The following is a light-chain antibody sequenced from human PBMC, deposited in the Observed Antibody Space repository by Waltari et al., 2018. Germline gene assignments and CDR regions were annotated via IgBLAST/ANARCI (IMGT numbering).Light chain of an antibody. CDR3: RHHVRLPAT. J-gene: IGKJ1*01. CDR1: QDIGHY. CDR2: ATS. Sequence: IVLTQSPGTLSLSPGGRATLSCRASQDIGHYLAWYQQKPGQAPRLLIYATSTRAAGIPDRFSGSGSGTDFSLTITRLEPEDFAVYYCRHHVRLPATFGQGTKV. V-gene: IGKV3-20*01.